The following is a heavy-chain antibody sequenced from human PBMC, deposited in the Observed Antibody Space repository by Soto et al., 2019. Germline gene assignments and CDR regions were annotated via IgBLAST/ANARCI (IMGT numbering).Heavy chain of an antibody. V-gene: IGHV1-2*04. Sequence: VPVEASSKASGSTFTSYSMRWVCQAPGQGLEWMGWINPYSGGTNYAQKFQGWVTMTRDTSISTAYMELSRLRSDDTAVYYCARGADCSGGSCYPYYFDYRGNGTMVTVSS. CDR1: GSTFTSYS. CDR3: ARGADCSGGSCYPYYFDY. CDR2: INPYSGGT. D-gene: IGHD2-15*01. J-gene: IGHJ4*01.